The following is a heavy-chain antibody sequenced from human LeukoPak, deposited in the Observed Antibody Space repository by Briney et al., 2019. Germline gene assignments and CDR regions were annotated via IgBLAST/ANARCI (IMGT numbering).Heavy chain of an antibody. CDR3: ARDLVPPDYDSSGYFGY. J-gene: IGHJ4*02. Sequence: ASVKVSCKASGYTFTGYYMHWVRQAPGQGLEWMGIINPSGGSTSYAQKFQGRVTMTRDTSTSTVYMELSSLRSEDTAVYYCARDLVPPDYDSSGYFGYWGQGTLVTVSS. D-gene: IGHD3-22*01. V-gene: IGHV1-46*01. CDR2: INPSGGST. CDR1: GYTFTGYY.